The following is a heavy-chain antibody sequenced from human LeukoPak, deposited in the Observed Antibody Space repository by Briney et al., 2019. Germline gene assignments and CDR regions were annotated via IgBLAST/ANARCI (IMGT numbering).Heavy chain of an antibody. D-gene: IGHD4-17*01. CDR3: VYGDYGVFDY. Sequence: SETLSLTCTVSGGSISSYYWSWIRQPAGKGLEWIGRIYTSGSTNYNPSLKSRVTISVDKSKNQFSLKLSFVTAADTAVYYCVYGDYGVFDYWGQGTLVTVSS. V-gene: IGHV4-4*07. J-gene: IGHJ4*02. CDR1: GGSISSYY. CDR2: IYTSGST.